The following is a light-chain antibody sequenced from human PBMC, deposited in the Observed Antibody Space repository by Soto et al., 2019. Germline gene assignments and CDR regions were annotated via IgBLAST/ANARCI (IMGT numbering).Light chain of an antibody. Sequence: IQMTQSPSPVYASVGDRVTITCRASQGISTWLAWYQQKPGKAPELLIYPASSLQTGVPSRFSGSGSGTGFTLTISSLQPEDFATYYCQQGHTFPITFGQGTRLEIK. CDR2: PAS. V-gene: IGKV1D-12*01. CDR3: QQGHTFPIT. CDR1: QGISTW. J-gene: IGKJ5*01.